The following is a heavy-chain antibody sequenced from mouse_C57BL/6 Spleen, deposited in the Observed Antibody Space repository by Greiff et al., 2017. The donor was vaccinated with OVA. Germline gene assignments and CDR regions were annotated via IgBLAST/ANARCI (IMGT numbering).Heavy chain of an antibody. J-gene: IGHJ2*01. Sequence: EVKLMESGGGLVKPGGSLKLSCAASGFTFSSYAMSWVRQTPEKRLEWVATISDGGSYTYYPDNVKGRFTISRDNAKNNLYLQMSHLKSEDTAMYYCARDGNGNYEGYFDYWGQGTTLTVSS. CDR2: ISDGGSYT. D-gene: IGHD2-1*01. CDR1: GFTFSSYA. CDR3: ARDGNGNYEGYFDY. V-gene: IGHV5-4*01.